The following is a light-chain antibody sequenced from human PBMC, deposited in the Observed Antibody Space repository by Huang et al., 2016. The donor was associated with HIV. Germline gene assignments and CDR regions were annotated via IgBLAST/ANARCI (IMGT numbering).Light chain of an antibody. CDR3: QQCYGSSFT. CDR2: KAS. CDR1: QNIGSW. V-gene: IGKV1-5*03. J-gene: IGKJ2*01. Sequence: DIQMTQSPSTLSVSVGDTDTITCRASQNIGSWLAWYRQKPGKAPKLLISKASSLQTGVPSRFSGSGSGTQFTLTVRSLQPDDFATYYCQQCYGSSFTFGQGTKLEIK.